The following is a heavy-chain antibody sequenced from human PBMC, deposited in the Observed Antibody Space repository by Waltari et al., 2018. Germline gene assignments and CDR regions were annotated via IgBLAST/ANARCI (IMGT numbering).Heavy chain of an antibody. V-gene: IGHV4-39*07. CDR1: GGSISSSSYY. D-gene: IGHD6-13*01. CDR3: ARQGPIQSIAAAGPNKYYYYGIDV. J-gene: IGHJ6*02. CDR2: IYYSGGT. Sequence: QLQLQESGPGLVKPSETLSLTCTVSGGSISSSSYYWGWIRQPPGKGLEWIGSIYYSGGTYYNPSLKSRVTISVDTSKNQFSLKLSSVTAADTAVYYCARQGPIQSIAAAGPNKYYYYGIDVWGQGTTVTVSS.